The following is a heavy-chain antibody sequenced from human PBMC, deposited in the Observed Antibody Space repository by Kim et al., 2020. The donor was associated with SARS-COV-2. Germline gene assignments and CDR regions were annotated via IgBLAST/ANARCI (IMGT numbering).Heavy chain of an antibody. CDR2: ISTRSLNI. J-gene: IGHJ2*01. CDR3: ATAVDTSWYFDL. V-gene: IGHV3-48*03. CDR1: GFTFSSYD. Sequence: GGSLRLSCAASGFTFSSYDVNWVRQAPGKGLEWVSYISTRSLNIYYADSVKGRFSISRDNTKNSVYLQMNTLRADDTGVYYCATAVDTSWYFDLWGRGTL. D-gene: IGHD2-15*01.